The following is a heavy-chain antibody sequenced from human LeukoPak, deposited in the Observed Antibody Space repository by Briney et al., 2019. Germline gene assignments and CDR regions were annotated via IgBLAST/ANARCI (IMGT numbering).Heavy chain of an antibody. J-gene: IGHJ4*02. V-gene: IGHV3-23*01. CDR3: AKDRRLVHYYFDY. Sequence: GGSLRLSCAASGFTFSSYAMSWVRQAPGEGLEWVSAISGSGGSTYYADSVKGRFTISSNNSKNPLYLQMNSLRAEDTAVYYCAKDRRLVHYYFDYWGQGTLVTVSS. CDR1: GFTFSSYA. D-gene: IGHD3-9*01. CDR2: ISGSGGST.